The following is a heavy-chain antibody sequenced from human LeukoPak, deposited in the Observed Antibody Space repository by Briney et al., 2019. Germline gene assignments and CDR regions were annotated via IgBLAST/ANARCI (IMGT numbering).Heavy chain of an antibody. V-gene: IGHV4-39*01. D-gene: IGHD2-2*02. Sequence: SETLSLTCTVSGGSISSSSYYWGWIRQPPGKGLEWIGSIYYSGSTYYNPSLKSRVTISVDTSKNQFSLKLSSVTAADTAVYYCARRGPYQLLYYGWFDPWGQGTLVTVSS. CDR3: ARRGPYQLLYYGWFDP. CDR1: GGSISSSSYY. CDR2: IYYSGST. J-gene: IGHJ5*02.